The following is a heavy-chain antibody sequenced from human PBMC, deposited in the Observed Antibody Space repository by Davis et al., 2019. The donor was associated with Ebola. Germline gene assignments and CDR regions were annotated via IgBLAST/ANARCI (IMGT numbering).Heavy chain of an antibody. CDR1: GYSFTSYW. V-gene: IGHV5-51*01. J-gene: IGHJ4*02. D-gene: IGHD2-2*01. CDR3: ARGYCSSTSCHAFDY. Sequence: GESLKISCKGSGYSFTSYWIGWVRQMPGKGLEWMGIIYPGDSDTRYSPSFQGQVTISADKSISTAYLQWSSLKASDTAMYYCARGYCSSTSCHAFDYWGQGTLVTVSS. CDR2: IYPGDSDT.